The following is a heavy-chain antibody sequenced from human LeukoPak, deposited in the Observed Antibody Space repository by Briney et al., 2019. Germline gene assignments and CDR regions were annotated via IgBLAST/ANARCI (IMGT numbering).Heavy chain of an antibody. CDR1: GYSISSGYY. CDR3: ARHDNYYYYMDV. D-gene: IGHD5-24*01. J-gene: IGHJ6*03. V-gene: IGHV4-38-2*01. Sequence: SETLSLTCAVSGYSISSGYYWGWIRQPPGKGLEWIGSIYHSGSTYYNPSLKSRVTKSVDTSKNQFSLKLSSVTAADTAVYYCARHDNYYYYMDVWGKGTTVTVSS. CDR2: IYHSGST.